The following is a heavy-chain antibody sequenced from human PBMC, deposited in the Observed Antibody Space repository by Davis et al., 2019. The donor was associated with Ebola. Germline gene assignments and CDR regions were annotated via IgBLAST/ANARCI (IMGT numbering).Heavy chain of an antibody. CDR3: ARRGEDYGALLY. Sequence: MPSETLSLTCTVSGGSISSSSYYWGWIRQPPGKGLEWIGSIYYSGSTYYNPSLKSRVTISVDTSKNQFSLKLSSVTAADTAVYYCARRGEDYGALLYWGQGTLVTVSS. J-gene: IGHJ4*02. CDR2: IYYSGST. CDR1: GGSISSSSYY. D-gene: IGHD4-17*01. V-gene: IGHV4-39*01.